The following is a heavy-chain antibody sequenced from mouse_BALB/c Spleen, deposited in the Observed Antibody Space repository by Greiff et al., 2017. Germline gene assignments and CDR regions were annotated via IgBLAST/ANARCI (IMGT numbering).Heavy chain of an antibody. J-gene: IGHJ3*01. Sequence: VQLQESGPGLVAPSQSLSITCTVSGFSLTGYGVNWVRQPPGKGLEWLGMIWGDGSTDYNSALKSRLSISKDNSKSQVFLKMNSLQTDDTARYYCARDYDSSGSAWFAYWGQGTLVTVSA. CDR2: IWGDGST. D-gene: IGHD3-2*01. V-gene: IGHV2-6-7*01. CDR1: GFSLTGYG. CDR3: ARDYDSSGSAWFAY.